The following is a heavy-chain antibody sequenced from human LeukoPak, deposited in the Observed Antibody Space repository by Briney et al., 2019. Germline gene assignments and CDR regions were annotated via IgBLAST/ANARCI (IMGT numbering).Heavy chain of an antibody. Sequence: PSQTLSLTCTVSGGSISGAAYYWSWIRQHPGKGLEWIGYVYNSGNSYYNPSLKSRVIISIDTSKNQFSLKLSSVTAADTAVYYCARDHTYDNSGFYYYYGMDVWGQGTTVTVSS. V-gene: IGHV4-31*03. CDR1: GGSISGAAYY. D-gene: IGHD3-22*01. J-gene: IGHJ6*02. CDR3: ARDHTYDNSGFYYYYGMDV. CDR2: VYNSGNS.